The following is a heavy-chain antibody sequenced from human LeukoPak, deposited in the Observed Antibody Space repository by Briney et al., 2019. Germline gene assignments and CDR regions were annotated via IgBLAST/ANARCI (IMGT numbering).Heavy chain of an antibody. CDR1: GYTFTSYG. CDR2: ISAYKGNT. D-gene: IGHD2-15*01. Sequence: ASVKVSCKASGYTFTSYGISWVRQAPGHGLEWMGWISAYKGNTNYTQKLQGRVTITTDTSTSTAYMERRSLGSDDAAVYYCARVRVVGAARDYWGQGTLVTVSS. V-gene: IGHV1-18*01. CDR3: ARVRVVGAARDY. J-gene: IGHJ4*02.